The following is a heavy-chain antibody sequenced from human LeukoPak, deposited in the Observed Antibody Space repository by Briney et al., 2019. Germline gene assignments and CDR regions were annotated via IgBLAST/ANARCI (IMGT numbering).Heavy chain of an antibody. Sequence: PGGSLRLSCAASGFTFSDYNMNWVRQAPGKGLEWGSVISSSSTYIYYADSVKGRFTISRDNAKNSLYLQMNSLRAEDTAVYYCARVSTAVSLAIDYWGQGTLVTVST. CDR1: GFTFSDYN. CDR3: ARVSTAVSLAIDY. V-gene: IGHV3-21*06. D-gene: IGHD6-13*01. CDR2: ISSSSTYI. J-gene: IGHJ4*02.